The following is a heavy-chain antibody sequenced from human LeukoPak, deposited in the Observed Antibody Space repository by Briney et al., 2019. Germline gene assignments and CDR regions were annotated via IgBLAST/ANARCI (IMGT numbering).Heavy chain of an antibody. Sequence: PSETLSLTCAVYGGSFSGYYWSWTRQPPGKGLEWIGEINHSGSTNYNPSLKSRVTISVDTSKNQFSLKLSSVTAADTAVYYCASNAKYYYGSGSRYYYYGMDVWGKGTTVTVSS. J-gene: IGHJ6*04. D-gene: IGHD3-10*01. V-gene: IGHV4-34*01. CDR2: INHSGST. CDR3: ASNAKYYYGSGSRYYYYGMDV. CDR1: GGSFSGYY.